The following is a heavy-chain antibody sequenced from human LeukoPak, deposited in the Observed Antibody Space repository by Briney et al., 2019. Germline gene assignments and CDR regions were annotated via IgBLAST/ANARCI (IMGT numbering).Heavy chain of an antibody. CDR2: ISYDGSNK. CDR1: GFTFSSYG. Sequence: GGSLRLSCAASGFTFSSYGMHWVSQAPGKGLEWGAVISYDGSNKYYADSLKGRFTISRDNSKNTLYLQMNSLRAEDTAVYYCAKDLGDYGYDAFDIWGQGTMVTVSS. D-gene: IGHD4-17*01. J-gene: IGHJ3*02. CDR3: AKDLGDYGYDAFDI. V-gene: IGHV3-30*18.